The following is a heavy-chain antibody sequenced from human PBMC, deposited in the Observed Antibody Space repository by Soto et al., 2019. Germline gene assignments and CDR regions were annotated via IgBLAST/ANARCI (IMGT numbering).Heavy chain of an antibody. V-gene: IGHV3-30*18. Sequence: GGSRRLSCAASGFAFSSYGMHWVRQAPGKGLEWVAVISYDGSNKYYADSVKGRFTISRDNSKNTLYLQMNSLRAEDTAVYYCAKGWAAELTFYYYGMDVWGQGTTVTVSS. CDR1: GFAFSSYG. CDR3: AKGWAAELTFYYYGMDV. D-gene: IGHD1-1*01. CDR2: ISYDGSNK. J-gene: IGHJ6*02.